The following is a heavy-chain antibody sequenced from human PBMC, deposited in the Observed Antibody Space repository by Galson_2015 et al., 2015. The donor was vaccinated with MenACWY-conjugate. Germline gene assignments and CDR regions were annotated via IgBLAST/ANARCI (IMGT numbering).Heavy chain of an antibody. Sequence: SLRLSCAASGFSFSDFYMTRIRQAPGRGLEWIAYISSSGSYTKYGDSVKGRISISRDNVNNSLFLQMDSLKTEDTAVYYCVRSDHGDFAFFRHWGQGRLVTVSS. J-gene: IGHJ4*02. CDR3: VRSDHGDFAFFRH. V-gene: IGHV3-11*06. CDR2: ISSSGSYT. D-gene: IGHD3-10*01. CDR1: GFSFSDFY.